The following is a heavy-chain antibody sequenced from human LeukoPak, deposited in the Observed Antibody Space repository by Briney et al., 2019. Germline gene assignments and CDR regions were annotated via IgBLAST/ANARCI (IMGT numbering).Heavy chain of an antibody. CDR1: GFTFNTYT. D-gene: IGHD1-1*01. CDR2: ITGGHGAT. Sequence: GGSLRLSCSASGFTFNTYTLTWVRQTPGKRPEWLSAITGGHGATYYADSVRGRFTITRDNSRNTFYLDMSGLRAEDTAVYYCARDRSTDAILEYWGQGTLVAVSS. J-gene: IGHJ4*02. CDR3: ARDRSTDAILEY. V-gene: IGHV3-23*01.